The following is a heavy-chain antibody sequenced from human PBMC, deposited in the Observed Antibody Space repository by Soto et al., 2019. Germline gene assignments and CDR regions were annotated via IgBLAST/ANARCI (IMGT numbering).Heavy chain of an antibody. J-gene: IGHJ4*02. CDR1: GGSLSTNP. CDR3: ARRDSGGFYRFFDS. CDR2: TGAGTGPG. V-gene: IGHV1-69*06. D-gene: IGHD2-15*01. Sequence: QVQLVQSGTEVKKPGSSVKVSCKASGGSLSTNPISWVRQAPGQGVGWMGGTGAGTGPGNHAQKFQGRLTVTADKSTSTVYMELTNLSSEDTAVYYCARRDSGGFYRFFDSWGQGTLVTVSS.